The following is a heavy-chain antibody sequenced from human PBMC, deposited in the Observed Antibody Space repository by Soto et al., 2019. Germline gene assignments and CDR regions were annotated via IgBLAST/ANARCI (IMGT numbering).Heavy chain of an antibody. Sequence: HVTLKESGPVLVKPTETLTLTCTVSGFSLASGKVGVTWIRQPPGKALEWLAHIFSNVEKSYRTSLKDRLTISEDTSKCQVVLTMTNVDPVDTATYYCAQILFGRSVAGGYFYMDVWGKGTTVTVSS. D-gene: IGHD6-19*01. V-gene: IGHV2-26*01. J-gene: IGHJ6*03. CDR2: IFSNVEK. CDR1: GFSLASGKVG. CDR3: AQILFGRSVAGGYFYMDV.